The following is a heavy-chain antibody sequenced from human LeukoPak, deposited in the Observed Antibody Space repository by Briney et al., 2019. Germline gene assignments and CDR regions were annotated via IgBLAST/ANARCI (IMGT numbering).Heavy chain of an antibody. J-gene: IGHJ4*02. V-gene: IGHV5-51*01. CDR2: IYPGDSDT. CDR1: GYSFTSFW. CDR3: ARLVDCTNGVCYRFDY. D-gene: IGHD2-8*01. Sequence: GEALKISCKGSGYSFTSFWIGWGRQMPGKGLEWMGIIYPGDSDTRYSPSFQGQVTISADKSISTAYLQWSSLKASDTAMYSCARLVDCTNGVCYRFDYWGQGTLVTVSS.